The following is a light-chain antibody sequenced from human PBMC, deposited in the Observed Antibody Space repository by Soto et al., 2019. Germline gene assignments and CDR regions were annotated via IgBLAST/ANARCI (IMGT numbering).Light chain of an antibody. CDR3: QQYGSSPV. CDR1: QSVSSNY. CDR2: GAS. V-gene: IGKV3-20*01. J-gene: IGKJ3*01. Sequence: EIVLTQSPGTLSLSPGERATLSCRASQSVSSNYLAWYQQKPGQAPRLLIYGASSRATGIPDRFSGSGSETDFTLTISRLGPEDSAVYFCQQYGSSPVFGPGTKVDIK.